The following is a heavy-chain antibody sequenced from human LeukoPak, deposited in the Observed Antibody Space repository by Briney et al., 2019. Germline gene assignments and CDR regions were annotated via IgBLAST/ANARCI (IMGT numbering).Heavy chain of an antibody. CDR1: GFTFSSYG. D-gene: IGHD2-21*01. V-gene: IGHV3-30*18. CDR2: ISYDGSNK. Sequence: GPLRLSCAASGFTFSSYGMHWVRQAPGKGLEWVAVISYDGSNKYYADSVKGRFTISRDNSKNTPYLQMNSLRAEDTAVYYRAKLLSAWGQGTLVTVSS. CDR3: AKLLSA. J-gene: IGHJ5*02.